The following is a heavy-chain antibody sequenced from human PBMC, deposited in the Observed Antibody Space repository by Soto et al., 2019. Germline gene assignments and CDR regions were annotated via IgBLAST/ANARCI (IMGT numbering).Heavy chain of an antibody. CDR2: INAGNGNT. D-gene: IGHD2-15*01. J-gene: IGHJ4*02. CDR1: GYTFTSYA. V-gene: IGHV1-3*05. CDR3: AAASTGGGFDC. Sequence: QVQLVQSGAEEKKPGASVKVSCKASGYTFTSYAMHWVRQAPGQRLEWMGWINAGNGNTKYSQKFQGRVTITRDTSARTANMQLRSLRFEDTAVYYCAAASTGGGFDCWGQETRVPVSS.